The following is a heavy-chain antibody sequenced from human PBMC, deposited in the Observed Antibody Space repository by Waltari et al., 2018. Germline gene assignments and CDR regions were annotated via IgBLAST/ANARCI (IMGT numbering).Heavy chain of an antibody. CDR2: IYASGST. CDR3: AGSSNFGIYGLDV. CDR1: GGSISSYY. Sequence: QVQLQESGPGLVKPSATLSLICNVSGGSISSYYWNWIRQPAGKGLEWIGRIYASGSTSYNPSLESRISMSVDTSKNHFSLKLSSVTAADTGVYYCAGSSNFGIYGLDVWGQGTTVVVSS. V-gene: IGHV4-4*07. J-gene: IGHJ6*02. D-gene: IGHD3-3*01.